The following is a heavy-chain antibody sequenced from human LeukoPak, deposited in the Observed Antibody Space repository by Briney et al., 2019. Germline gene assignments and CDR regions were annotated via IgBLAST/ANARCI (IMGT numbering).Heavy chain of an antibody. CDR2: ISGSGSST. Sequence: GGSLRLSCAASGFTFSSYGMSWVRQAPGKGLEWVSAISGSGSSTYYADSVKGRFTISRDNSKNTLYLQMNSLRVEDTAVYYCAKKYSTGLDPWGQGTLVTVSS. V-gene: IGHV3-23*01. CDR1: GFTFSSYG. CDR3: AKKYSTGLDP. D-gene: IGHD1-26*01. J-gene: IGHJ5*02.